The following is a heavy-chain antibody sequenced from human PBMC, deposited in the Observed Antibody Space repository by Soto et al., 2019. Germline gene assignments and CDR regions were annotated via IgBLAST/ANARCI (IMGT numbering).Heavy chain of an antibody. Sequence: GESLKISCKGSGYSFTSYWIGWVRQMPGKGLEWMGIIYPGDSDTRYGPSFQGQVTISADKSLRTAYLQWTSLKASDTALYYCARTRSFTLGFYYDGMDVWGQGTTVTVSS. CDR1: GYSFTSYW. CDR3: ARTRSFTLGFYYDGMDV. V-gene: IGHV5-51*01. J-gene: IGHJ6*02. D-gene: IGHD6-6*01. CDR2: IYPGDSDT.